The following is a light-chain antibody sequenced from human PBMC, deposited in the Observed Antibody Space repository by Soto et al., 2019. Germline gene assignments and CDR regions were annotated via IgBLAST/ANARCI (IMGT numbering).Light chain of an antibody. CDR2: DTT. CDR3: LLSYNGPYV. CDR1: TGAVTNGHY. J-gene: IGLJ1*01. V-gene: IGLV7-46*01. Sequence: QTGVTQEPSLTVSPGGTVTLTGGSSTGAVTNGHYPYWFQQKPGQAPRTLIYDTTNRHSWTPARCSGSLLWGKAALTLSGAQPEDEAEYYCLLSYNGPYVFGTGTKLTVL.